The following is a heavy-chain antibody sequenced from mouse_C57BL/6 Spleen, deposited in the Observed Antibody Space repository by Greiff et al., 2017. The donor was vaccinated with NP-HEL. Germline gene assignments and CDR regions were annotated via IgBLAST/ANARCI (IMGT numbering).Heavy chain of an antibody. CDR3: ASYDYDGGNYAMDY. CDR1: GFTFSSYA. V-gene: IGHV5-4*03. CDR2: ISDGGSYT. J-gene: IGHJ4*01. Sequence: EVMLVESGGGLVKPGGSLKLSCAASGFTFSSYAMSWVRQTPEKRLEWVATISDGGSYTYYPDNVKGRFTISRDNAKNNLYLQMSHLKSEDTAMYYCASYDYDGGNYAMDYWGQGTSVTVSS. D-gene: IGHD2-4*01.